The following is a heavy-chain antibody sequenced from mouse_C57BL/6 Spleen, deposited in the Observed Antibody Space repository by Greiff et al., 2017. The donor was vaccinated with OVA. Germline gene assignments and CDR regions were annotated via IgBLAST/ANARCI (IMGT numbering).Heavy chain of an antibody. V-gene: IGHV1-84*01. Sequence: QVQLQQSGPELVKPGASVKISCKASGYTFTDYYINWVKQRPGQGLEWIGWIYPGSGNTKYNEKFKGKATLTVDTSSSTSYMQLSSLTSEDSAVYFCATIYYGKGDVYYAMYYWGQGTSVTVSS. CDR3: ATIYYGKGDVYYAMYY. J-gene: IGHJ4*01. CDR2: IYPGSGNT. D-gene: IGHD2-1*01. CDR1: GYTFTDYY.